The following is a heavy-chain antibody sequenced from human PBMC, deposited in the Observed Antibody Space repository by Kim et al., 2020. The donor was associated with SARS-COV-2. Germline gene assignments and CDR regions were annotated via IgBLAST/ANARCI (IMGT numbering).Heavy chain of an antibody. V-gene: IGHV4-39*07. J-gene: IGHJ1*01. CDR2: IYYSGST. CDR1: GGSISSSSYY. Sequence: SETLSLTCTVSGGSISSSSYYWGWIRQSPGKGLEWIGSIYYSGSTYFNPSLKSRVTISVDTSKNQFSLKLSSVTAADTAIYYCARLSYMIGVVTKWGQGT. D-gene: IGHD3-22*01. CDR3: ARLSYMIGVVTK.